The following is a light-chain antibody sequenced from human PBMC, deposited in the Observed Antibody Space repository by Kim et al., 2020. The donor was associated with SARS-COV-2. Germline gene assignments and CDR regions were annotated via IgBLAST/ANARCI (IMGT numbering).Light chain of an antibody. CDR2: KAS. CDR1: QSLSTW. V-gene: IGKV1-5*03. Sequence: DIQMTQSPSALSASVGDRVTITCRASQSLSTWLAWYQHKPGKAPNLLIYKASNLETGVPSRFSGSGSGTEFTLTINSLQPDDFATYYCLQYYTFPRTFGGGTTVEIK. CDR3: LQYYTFPRT. J-gene: IGKJ4*01.